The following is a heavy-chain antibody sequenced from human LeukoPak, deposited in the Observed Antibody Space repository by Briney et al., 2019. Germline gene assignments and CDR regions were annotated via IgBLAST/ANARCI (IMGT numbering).Heavy chain of an antibody. CDR1: GYTFANYY. CDR3: ARGPRITLVRGGQWYHYMDV. J-gene: IGHJ6*03. V-gene: IGHV1-46*01. D-gene: IGHD3-10*01. CDR2: INPSGGST. Sequence: ASVKVSCKASGYTFANYYTHLVRQAPGQGLEWMGLINPSGGSTNYAQKFQGRVTMTRDTSTSTVYMELSSLRSEDTAVYYCARGPRITLVRGGQWYHYMDVWGKGTTVTISS.